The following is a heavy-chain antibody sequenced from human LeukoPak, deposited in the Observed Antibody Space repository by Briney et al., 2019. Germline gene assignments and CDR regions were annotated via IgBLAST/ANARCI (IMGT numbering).Heavy chain of an antibody. Sequence: SETLSLTCTVSGGSISSSSYYWGWIRQPPGKGLEWIGSIYYSGSTYCNPSLKSRVTISADTSKNQFSLKLSSVTAADTAVYYCARQRYFDWLPQYYFDYWGQGTLVTVSS. J-gene: IGHJ4*02. CDR2: IYYSGST. V-gene: IGHV4-39*01. D-gene: IGHD3-9*01. CDR3: ARQRYFDWLPQYYFDY. CDR1: GGSISSSSYY.